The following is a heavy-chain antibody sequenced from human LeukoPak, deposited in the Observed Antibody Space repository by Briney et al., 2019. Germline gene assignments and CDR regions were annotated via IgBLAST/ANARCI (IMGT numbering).Heavy chain of an antibody. J-gene: IGHJ5*02. CDR3: SRPNSGSYYSPFWLDP. CDR2: ISGSGGST. D-gene: IGHD3-10*01. CDR1: GFTFSSYA. V-gene: IGHV3-23*01. Sequence: GGSLRLSCAASGFTFSSYAMSWVRQAPGKGLEWVSAISGSGGSTYYADSVKGRFTISRDNSKNTLYLQMNSLRAEDTAVYYCSRPNSGSYYSPFWLDPWGQGTLVTVSS.